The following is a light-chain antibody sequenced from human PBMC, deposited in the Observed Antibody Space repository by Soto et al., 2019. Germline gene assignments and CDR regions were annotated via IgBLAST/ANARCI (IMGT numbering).Light chain of an antibody. CDR3: QQRVNWPPT. CDR1: QSVSDY. J-gene: IGKJ4*01. Sequence: EVVLTQSPASLSLSPGARAPLSCRADQSVSDYLAWYQQKPGQPPRLLFFDASSRASGVPHRFSAGGSGTDFTLIISSLQPEDFAVYYCQQRVNWPPTFGGGTKVDIK. V-gene: IGKV3-11*01. CDR2: DAS.